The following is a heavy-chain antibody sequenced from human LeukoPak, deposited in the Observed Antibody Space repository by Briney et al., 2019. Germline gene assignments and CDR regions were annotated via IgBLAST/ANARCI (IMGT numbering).Heavy chain of an antibody. CDR1: GGSFSGYY. D-gene: IGHD6-19*01. Sequence: PSETLSLTCAVYGGSFSGYYWSWIRQPPGKGLDWIGEINHSGSTNYNPSLKSRVTISVDTSKNQFSLKLSSVTAADTAVYYCARGTYSSGWSNYYYYMDVWGKGTTVTVSS. CDR2: INHSGST. V-gene: IGHV4-34*01. CDR3: ARGTYSSGWSNYYYYMDV. J-gene: IGHJ6*03.